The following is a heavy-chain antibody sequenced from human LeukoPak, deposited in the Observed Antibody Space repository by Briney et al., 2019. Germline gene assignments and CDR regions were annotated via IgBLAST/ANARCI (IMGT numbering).Heavy chain of an antibody. CDR3: VRDGPLEYCSRARCYFFDQ. D-gene: IGHD2-2*01. CDR1: GFTFTTYS. CDR2: ISYDGSKK. Sequence: GGSLRLSCAASGFTFTTYSMHWVRQAPGEGLEWVAVISYDGSKKYYADSVRGRFTISRDNSKNTLYLKMNSLKGDDTAVYFCVRDGPLEYCSRARCYFFDQWGQGALVTVSS. J-gene: IGHJ4*02. V-gene: IGHV3-30*04.